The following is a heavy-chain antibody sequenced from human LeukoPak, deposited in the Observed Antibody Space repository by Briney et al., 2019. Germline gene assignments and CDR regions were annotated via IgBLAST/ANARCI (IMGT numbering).Heavy chain of an antibody. V-gene: IGHV3-74*01. CDR2: IDTDGRST. Sequence: GGSLRLSCAASGFTFSSYLMHWVRQAPGKGLVWVSRIDTDGRSTVYADSVKGRFTISRDNAKNTLYLQMNSLRAEDTAVYYCVRDPPGEGVGCWGQGTLVAVSS. D-gene: IGHD2-21*01. CDR1: GFTFSSYL. CDR3: VRDPPGEGVGC. J-gene: IGHJ4*02.